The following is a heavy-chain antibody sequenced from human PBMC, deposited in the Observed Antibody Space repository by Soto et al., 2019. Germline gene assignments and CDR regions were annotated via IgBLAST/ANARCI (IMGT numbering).Heavy chain of an antibody. CDR2: IFYSGST. D-gene: IGHD4-17*01. J-gene: IGHJ4*02. CDR3: ARHESTVTYFDF. Sequence: TSETLSLTCTVSGGSISSYYWSWIRQPPGKGLEWIGYIFYSGSTNYNPSLKSRVTISVDTSKNQFSLKLSSVTAADTAVYYCARHESTVTYFDFWGQGTRVTVSS. CDR1: GGSISSYY. V-gene: IGHV4-59*08.